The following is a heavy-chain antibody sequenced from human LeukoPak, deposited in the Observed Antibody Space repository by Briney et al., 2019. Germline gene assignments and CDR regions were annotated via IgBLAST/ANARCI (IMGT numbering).Heavy chain of an antibody. CDR2: ISSSGSTI. D-gene: IGHD6-13*01. Sequence: GGSLRLSCAASGFTFSDYYMSWIRQAPGKGLEWVSYISSSGSTIYHADSVKGRFTISRDNAKNSLYLQMNSLRAEDTAVYYCARDSRRAAAGTRAFDIWGQGTMVTVSS. V-gene: IGHV3-11*01. CDR1: GFTFSDYY. CDR3: ARDSRRAAAGTRAFDI. J-gene: IGHJ3*02.